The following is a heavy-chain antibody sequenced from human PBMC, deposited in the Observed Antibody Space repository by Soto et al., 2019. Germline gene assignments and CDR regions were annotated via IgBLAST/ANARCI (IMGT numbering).Heavy chain of an antibody. CDR2: INPNSGGT. CDR1: GYTSTGYY. Sequence: ASVKVSCKASGYTSTGYYMHWVRQAPGQGLEWMGWINPNSGGTNYAQKFQGWVTMTRDTSISTAYMELSRLRSDDTAVYYCARGRRIAARRVGWFDPWGQGTLVTVSS. CDR3: ARGRRIAARRVGWFDP. J-gene: IGHJ5*02. V-gene: IGHV1-2*04. D-gene: IGHD6-6*01.